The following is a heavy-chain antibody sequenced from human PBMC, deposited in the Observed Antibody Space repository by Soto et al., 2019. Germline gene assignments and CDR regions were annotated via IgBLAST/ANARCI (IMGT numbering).Heavy chain of an antibody. V-gene: IGHV3-43*01. CDR2: ISWDGGST. D-gene: IGHD3-10*01. CDR3: AKGPRGFGEIYPDY. CDR1: GFTFDDYT. J-gene: IGHJ4*02. Sequence: GGSLRLSCAASGFTFDDYTMHWVRQAPGKGLEWVSHISWDGGSTYYADSVKGRFTISRDNSKNSLYLQMNSLRTEDTALYYCAKGPRGFGEIYPDYWGQGTLVTVSS.